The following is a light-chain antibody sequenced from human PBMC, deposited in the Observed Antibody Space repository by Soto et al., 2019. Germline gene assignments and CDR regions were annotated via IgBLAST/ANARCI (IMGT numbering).Light chain of an antibody. J-gene: IGLJ2*01. CDR3: AAWDDSLNGPV. Sequence: QSVLTQPPSASGTPGQRVTISCSGSSSNAGSNAVNWYQQLPGTAPKLLIHSNNQRPSGVPDRFSGSKSGTSASRAISGLQAEDEADYYCAAWDDSLNGPVFGGGTQLTVL. CDR1: SSNAGSNA. CDR2: SNN. V-gene: IGLV1-44*01.